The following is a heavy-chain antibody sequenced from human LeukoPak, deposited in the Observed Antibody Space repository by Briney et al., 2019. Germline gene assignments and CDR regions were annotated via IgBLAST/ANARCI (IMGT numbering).Heavy chain of an antibody. V-gene: IGHV4-34*01. Sequence: SETLSLTCAVYGGSFSGYYWSWIRQPPGKGLEWIGEINHSGSTNYNPSLKSRGTISVDTSKNQSSLKLSSVTAADTAVYYRARGRKVNCSSTSCFRPPYYYYYYMDVWGKGTTATVSS. CDR2: INHSGST. D-gene: IGHD2-2*01. CDR1: GGSFSGYY. CDR3: ARGRKVNCSSTSCFRPPYYYYYYMDV. J-gene: IGHJ6*03.